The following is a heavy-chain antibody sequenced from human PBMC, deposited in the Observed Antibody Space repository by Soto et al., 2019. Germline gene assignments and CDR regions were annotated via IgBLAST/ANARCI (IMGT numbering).Heavy chain of an antibody. V-gene: IGHV4-39*07. D-gene: IGHD3-22*01. J-gene: IGHJ4*02. CDR2: IYYSGTA. Sequence: SETLSLTCPVSGGSIIGSGFHWAWIRQPPGKGLEWIGSIYYSGTANYSPSLKSRLAIDVDTSKNQFSLKLSSVTAADTAVYYCARGIYDSSGYYTRVFDYWGPGTLVTVSS. CDR1: GGSIIGSGFH. CDR3: ARGIYDSSGYYTRVFDY.